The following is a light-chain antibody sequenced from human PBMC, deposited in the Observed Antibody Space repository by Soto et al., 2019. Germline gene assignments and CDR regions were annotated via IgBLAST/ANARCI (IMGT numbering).Light chain of an antibody. CDR3: TSFTISISLVV. V-gene: IGLV2-14*03. Sequence: QSALTQPASVSGSPGQSIIISCTGTSSDVGGYNYVSWYQQHPGKAPKLLLYEVSSRPSGVSNRFSGSKSGNTASLTISGLQAEDEADYYCTSFTISISLVVFGGGTKLTVL. CDR2: EVS. J-gene: IGLJ2*01. CDR1: SSDVGGYNY.